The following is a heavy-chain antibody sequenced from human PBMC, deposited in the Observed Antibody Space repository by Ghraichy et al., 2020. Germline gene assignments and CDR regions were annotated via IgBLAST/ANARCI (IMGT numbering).Heavy chain of an antibody. V-gene: IGHV3-23*01. CDR1: GFTFSTYA. Sequence: GESLNISCAASGFTFSTYAMSWVRQAPGKGLEWVSGISGSGDTTDYADSVKGRFTISRDNSKNTLYLQMNSLRVEDTAIYYCAKAQSGNYVWGAMDVWGQGTTVTVSS. CDR3: AKAQSGNYVWGAMDV. D-gene: IGHD1-26*01. CDR2: ISGSGDTT. J-gene: IGHJ6*02.